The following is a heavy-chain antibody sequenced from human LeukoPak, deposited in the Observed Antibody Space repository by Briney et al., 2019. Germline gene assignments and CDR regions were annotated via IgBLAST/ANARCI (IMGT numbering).Heavy chain of an antibody. CDR1: GGSISSYY. D-gene: IGHD3-16*01. Sequence: SETLSLTCTVPGGSISSYYLSWIPQPPGKGLEWIGYIYYSGSTNNHPSLESRVTISVDTSKNQFSLKLTSVTAADTAVYYCARGGSQRTFQHGGRGTLVTVSS. CDR2: IYYSGST. J-gene: IGHJ1*01. CDR3: ARGGSQRTFQH. V-gene: IGHV4-59*01.